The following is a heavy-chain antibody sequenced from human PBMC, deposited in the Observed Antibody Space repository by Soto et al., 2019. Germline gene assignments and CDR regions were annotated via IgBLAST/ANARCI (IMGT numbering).Heavy chain of an antibody. Sequence: QVQLVQSGAEVKKPGSSVKVSCKASGGTFSSYAISWVRQAPGQGLEWMGGIIPIFGTANYAQKFQGRVTITADESTSTAYMELSSLRSEDTAVYYCARDSSWDDLHLEGYWYFDLWGRGTLVTVSS. CDR1: GGTFSSYA. V-gene: IGHV1-69*01. D-gene: IGHD2-2*01. CDR2: IIPIFGTA. CDR3: ARDSSWDDLHLEGYWYFDL. J-gene: IGHJ2*01.